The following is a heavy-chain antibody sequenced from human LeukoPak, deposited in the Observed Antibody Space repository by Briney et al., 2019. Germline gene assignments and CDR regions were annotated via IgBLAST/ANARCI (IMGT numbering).Heavy chain of an antibody. J-gene: IGHJ6*02. CDR2: ISGSGGST. V-gene: IGHV3-23*01. D-gene: IGHD2-2*02. Sequence: GGSLRLSCAASGFTFSSYAMSWVRQAPGKGLEWVSAISGSGGSTYYADSVKGRFTISRDNSKNTLYLQMNSLRAEDTAVYYCAKGLRSTSCYTRCHYYGMDVWGQGTTVTVSS. CDR3: AKGLRSTSCYTRCHYYGMDV. CDR1: GFTFSSYA.